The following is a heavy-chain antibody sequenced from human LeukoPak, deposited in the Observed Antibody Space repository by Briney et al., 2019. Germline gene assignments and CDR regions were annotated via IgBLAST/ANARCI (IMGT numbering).Heavy chain of an antibody. CDR2: IYYSGST. J-gene: IGHJ4*02. V-gene: IGHV4-39*07. CDR1: GGSISSSSYY. CDR3: EVGYCSGGSCYVGPSFDY. Sequence: ETLSLTCTVSGGSISSSSYYWGWIRQPPGKGLEWIGSIYYSGSTYYNPSLKSRVTISADTSKNQFSLKLSSVTAADTAVYYCEVGYCSGGSCYVGPSFDYWGQGTLVTVSS. D-gene: IGHD2-15*01.